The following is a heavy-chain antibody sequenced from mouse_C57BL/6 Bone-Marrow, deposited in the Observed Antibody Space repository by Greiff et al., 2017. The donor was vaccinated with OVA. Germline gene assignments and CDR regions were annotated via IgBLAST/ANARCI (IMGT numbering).Heavy chain of an antibody. V-gene: IGHV1-69*01. CDR3: ARSGVLHFDC. Sequence: QVQLKQPGAELVMPGASVTLSCKASGYTFTSYWMHWVKQTPGQGLEWIGEIDPSDSSHNYNQKFKGKFTLNVDKSTSTANMQLSSLTSEDSAVYYCARSGVLHFDCWGQGATLTVSS. CDR2: IDPSDSSH. J-gene: IGHJ2*01. CDR1: GYTFTSYW.